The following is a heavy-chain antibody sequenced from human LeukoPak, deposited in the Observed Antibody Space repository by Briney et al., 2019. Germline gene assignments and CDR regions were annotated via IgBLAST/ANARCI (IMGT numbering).Heavy chain of an antibody. Sequence: PSETLSLTCAVSGGSISSYYWSWIRQPAGKGLEWIGRIYTSGSTNYNPSLKSRVTMSVDTSKNQFSLKLSSVSAADTGVYYCARDQGSSWVGLDAFDIWGQGTMVTVSS. V-gene: IGHV4-4*07. J-gene: IGHJ3*02. CDR3: ARDQGSSWVGLDAFDI. D-gene: IGHD6-13*01. CDR2: IYTSGST. CDR1: GGSISSYY.